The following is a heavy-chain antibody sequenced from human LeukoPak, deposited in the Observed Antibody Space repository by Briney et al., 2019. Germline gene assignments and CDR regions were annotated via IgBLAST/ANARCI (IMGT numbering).Heavy chain of an antibody. Sequence: SETLSLTCTVSGGSITSYHWTWIRQTPGKGLEWIGFIYYNGSANYNPSLKSRVTISVDTSKNQFSLKLSSVTTADTAVYYCARAPLPLPFKGNFFDPWGQGTLVTVSS. CDR2: IYYNGSA. J-gene: IGHJ5*02. CDR1: GGSITSYH. CDR3: ARAPLPLPFKGNFFDP. V-gene: IGHV4-59*01.